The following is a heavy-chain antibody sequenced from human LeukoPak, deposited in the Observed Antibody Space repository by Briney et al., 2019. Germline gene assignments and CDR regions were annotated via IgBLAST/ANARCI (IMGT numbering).Heavy chain of an antibody. D-gene: IGHD2-8*01. Sequence: SVNLSCNASGGTFSNYGISWVRQAPGQGLEWMRGIIPIFGTGNYAQKFHGRVTLTADKSTSTAYMELSSLRSEDTAVYYCARRYCPNGVCYHDRRAFDIWGQGTVVTVSS. CDR3: ARRYCPNGVCYHDRRAFDI. CDR2: IIPIFGTG. V-gene: IGHV1-69*06. J-gene: IGHJ3*02. CDR1: GGTFSNYG.